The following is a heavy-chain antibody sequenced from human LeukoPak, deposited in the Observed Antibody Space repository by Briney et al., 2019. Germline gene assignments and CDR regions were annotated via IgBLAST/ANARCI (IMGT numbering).Heavy chain of an antibody. CDR3: ARDTGGVPAAIGSVGAFDI. Sequence: SETLSLTCTVSGGSISSYYWSWIRQPPGKGLEWIGRIYTSGSTNYNPSLKSRVTISVDTSKNQFSLKPSSVTAADTAVYYCARDTGGVPAAIGSVGAFDIWGQGTMVTVSS. CDR1: GGSISSYY. V-gene: IGHV4-4*07. CDR2: IYTSGST. D-gene: IGHD2-2*01. J-gene: IGHJ3*02.